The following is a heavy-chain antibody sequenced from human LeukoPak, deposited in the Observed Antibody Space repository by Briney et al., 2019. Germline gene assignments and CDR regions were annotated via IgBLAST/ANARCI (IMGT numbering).Heavy chain of an antibody. Sequence: GGSLRLSYAASGFTFSSYAMQWVRQAPGKGLEWVALISYDGNNKYYADSVKGRFTISRDNSKNTLYLQMNSLGAEDTAVYYCARDFRGLGDYWGQGTLVTVSS. CDR3: ARDFRGLGDY. J-gene: IGHJ4*02. CDR1: GFTFSSYA. D-gene: IGHD3-10*01. V-gene: IGHV3-30-3*01. CDR2: ISYDGNNK.